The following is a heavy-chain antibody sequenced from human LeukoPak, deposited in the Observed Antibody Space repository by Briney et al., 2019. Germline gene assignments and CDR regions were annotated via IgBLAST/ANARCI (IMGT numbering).Heavy chain of an antibody. Sequence: SETLSLTCTVSGGSISSYYWSWIRQPAGKGLEWIGRIYTSGSTNYSPSLKSRVTMSVDTSKNQFSLKLSSVTAADTAVYYCARVDTPSIAAFYDAFDIWGQGTMVTVSS. CDR1: GGSISSYY. J-gene: IGHJ3*02. CDR3: ARVDTPSIAAFYDAFDI. CDR2: IYTSGST. D-gene: IGHD6-6*01. V-gene: IGHV4-4*07.